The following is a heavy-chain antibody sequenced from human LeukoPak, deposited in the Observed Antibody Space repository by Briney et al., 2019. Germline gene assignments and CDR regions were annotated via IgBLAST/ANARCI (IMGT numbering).Heavy chain of an antibody. CDR3: ARDSTYYYDSSGFYYNYHGMDV. V-gene: IGHV4-61*08. D-gene: IGHD3-22*01. CDR1: GGSISSGDYY. Sequence: SETLSLTCTVSGGSISSGDYYWSWIRQPPGKGLEWIGYIYYSGSTSYNPSLKSRVTISVDMSKNQFSLNLSSVTAADTAVYYCARDSTYYYDSSGFYYNYHGMDVWGQGTTVTVSS. J-gene: IGHJ6*02. CDR2: IYYSGST.